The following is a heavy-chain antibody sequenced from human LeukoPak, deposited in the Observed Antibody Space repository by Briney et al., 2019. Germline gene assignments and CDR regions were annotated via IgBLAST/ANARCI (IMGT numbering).Heavy chain of an antibody. D-gene: IGHD6-13*01. CDR2: IYYSGST. V-gene: IGHV4-59*12. CDR3: ARMPIQQLGPSFDY. J-gene: IGHJ4*02. CDR1: GGSISSYY. Sequence: SETLSLTCTVSGGSISSYYWSWIRQPPGKGLEWIGYIYYSGSTNYNPSLKSRVTISVDTSKNQFSLKLSSVTAADTAVYYCARMPIQQLGPSFDYWGQGTLVTVSS.